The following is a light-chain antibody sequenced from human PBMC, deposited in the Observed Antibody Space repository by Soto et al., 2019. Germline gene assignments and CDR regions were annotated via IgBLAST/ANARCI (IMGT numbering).Light chain of an antibody. Sequence: TVLTQSPGTLSLSPGETGTLSCRASQSVTSSYLAWYQQKPDQAPRLLIYGPSNRATGIPDRFSGSGSGTDFPLTISRLEPEDFAVYYCQQYGSSLFTFGQGTKLEIK. CDR3: QQYGSSLFT. V-gene: IGKV3-20*01. CDR2: GPS. CDR1: QSVTSSY. J-gene: IGKJ2*01.